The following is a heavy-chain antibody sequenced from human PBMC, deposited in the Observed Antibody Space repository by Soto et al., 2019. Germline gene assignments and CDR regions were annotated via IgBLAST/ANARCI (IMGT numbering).Heavy chain of an antibody. CDR2: IKSKTDGGTT. Sequence: EVQLVESGGGLVKPGGSLRLSCAASGFTFSNAWMNWVRQAPGKGLEWVGRIKSKTDGGTTDYAAPVKGRFTISRDDSKNTLYLKMNSLKTEDTAVYYCTTGSGYYTLLYYYYYGMDVWGQGTTVTVSS. CDR3: TTGSGYYTLLYYYYYGMDV. V-gene: IGHV3-15*07. J-gene: IGHJ6*02. CDR1: GFTFSNAW. D-gene: IGHD3-3*01.